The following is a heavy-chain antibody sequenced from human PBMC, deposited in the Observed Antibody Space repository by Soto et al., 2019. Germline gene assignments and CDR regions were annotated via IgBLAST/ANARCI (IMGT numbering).Heavy chain of an antibody. V-gene: IGHV4-4*02. J-gene: IGHJ4*02. CDR1: GGSISSSNW. CDR2: IYHSGST. Sequence: QVQLQESGPGLVKPSGTLSLTCAVSGGSISSSNWWSWVRQPPGKGLEWNGEIYHSGSTNYNPSLKRRVTISVDKSKSQFSLKLSSVTAADTAVYYCARAPKLVATPYYFDYWGQGTLVTVSS. D-gene: IGHD5-12*01. CDR3: ARAPKLVATPYYFDY.